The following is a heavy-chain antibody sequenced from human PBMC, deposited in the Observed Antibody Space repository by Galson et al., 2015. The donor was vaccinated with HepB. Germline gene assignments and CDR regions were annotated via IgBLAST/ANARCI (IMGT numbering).Heavy chain of an antibody. V-gene: IGHV1-46*01. D-gene: IGHD5-18*01. CDR3: ARAGGEDTAMGLDDYWYFDL. Sequence: SVKVSCKASGYTFTSYGISWVRQAPGQGLEWMGIINPSGGSTSYAQKFQGRVTMTRDTSTSTVYMELSSLRSEDTAVYYCARAGGEDTAMGLDDYWYFDLWGRGTLVTVSS. J-gene: IGHJ2*01. CDR2: INPSGGST. CDR1: GYTFTSYG.